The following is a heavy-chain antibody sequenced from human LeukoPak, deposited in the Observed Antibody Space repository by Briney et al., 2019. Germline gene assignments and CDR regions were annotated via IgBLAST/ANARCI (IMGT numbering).Heavy chain of an antibody. D-gene: IGHD6-13*01. J-gene: IGHJ4*02. CDR2: IKSKTDGGTT. CDR3: AKESSRWQYFDY. Sequence: PGGSLRLSCAASGFTFNNAWMSWVRQAPGKGLEWVGRIKSKTDGGTTDYAAPVKGRFAISRDDSINTLYLQMNSLGAEDTAVYYCAKESSRWQYFDYWGQGTLVTVSS. V-gene: IGHV3-15*01. CDR1: GFTFNNAW.